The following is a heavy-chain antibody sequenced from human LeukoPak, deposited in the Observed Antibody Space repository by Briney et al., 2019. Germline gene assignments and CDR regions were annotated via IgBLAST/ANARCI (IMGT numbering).Heavy chain of an antibody. CDR1: GGSIRSSSYY. CDR2: IYYSGST. CDR3: ARRPVTTFGAFDI. V-gene: IGHV4-39*01. D-gene: IGHD3-16*01. J-gene: IGHJ3*02. Sequence: PSETLSLTCTVPGGSIRSSSYYWGWIRQPPGRGLEWHVSIYYSGSTYYNPSFKSRATISVETSKNQFSLKLSSVTAADTAVYYCARRPVTTFGAFDIWGQGTLVTVSS.